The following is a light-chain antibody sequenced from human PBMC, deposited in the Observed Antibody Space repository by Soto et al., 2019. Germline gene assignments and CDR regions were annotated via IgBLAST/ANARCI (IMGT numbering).Light chain of an antibody. V-gene: IGKV3-15*01. CDR2: GPS. CDR1: QSVSSN. Sequence: EIVMTQSPATLSVSPGERATLSCRASQSVSSNLAWYQQKPGQAPRRLIYGPSTRATGIPARFSGSGSGTEFTLTISSLQSEDFAVYYCQQYNKWPHTFGQGTRLEIK. CDR3: QQYNKWPHT. J-gene: IGKJ5*01.